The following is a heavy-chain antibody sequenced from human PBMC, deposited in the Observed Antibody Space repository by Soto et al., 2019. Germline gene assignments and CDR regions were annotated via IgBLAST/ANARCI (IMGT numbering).Heavy chain of an antibody. CDR3: ANYGKLRYFYYGMEV. Sequence: QLQLQESGPGLVKPSETLSLTCTVSGGSISSSSYYWGWIRQPPGKGLEWIGTIYYSGSTYYNPSLKSRVTISVDTSKNQFSLKLISVTSADTAVYYCANYGKLRYFYYGMEVWGLGTTVTVSS. CDR1: GGSISSSSYY. CDR2: IYYSGST. J-gene: IGHJ6*02. V-gene: IGHV4-39*01. D-gene: IGHD3-16*01.